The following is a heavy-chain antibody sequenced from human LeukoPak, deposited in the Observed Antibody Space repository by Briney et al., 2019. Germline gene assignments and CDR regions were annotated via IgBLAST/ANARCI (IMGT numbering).Heavy chain of an antibody. CDR3: ARLGSTGGY. Sequence: ASETLSLTCTVSGGSISSSSYYWGWIRQPPGKGLEWIGSIYYSGSTYYNPSLKSRVTISVDTSKNQFSLKLSSVTAADTAVYYCARLGSTGGYWGQGTLATVSS. D-gene: IGHD2-2*01. CDR1: GGSISSSSYY. CDR2: IYYSGST. V-gene: IGHV4-39*01. J-gene: IGHJ4*02.